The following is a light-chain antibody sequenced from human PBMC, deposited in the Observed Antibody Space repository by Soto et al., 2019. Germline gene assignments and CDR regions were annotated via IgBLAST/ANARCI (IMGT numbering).Light chain of an antibody. CDR1: QDITNY. CDR2: DAS. V-gene: IGKV1-33*01. CDR3: QLFDSVPCT. Sequence: IQMTQSPSSLSASVGDRVTITCQASQDITNYLIWYQQKPGKAPKLLIYDASSLGTGVSSRFSGSGSGTPFTSTIGSLQPEDIATYYCQLFDSVPCTFGQETKLEMK. J-gene: IGKJ2*02.